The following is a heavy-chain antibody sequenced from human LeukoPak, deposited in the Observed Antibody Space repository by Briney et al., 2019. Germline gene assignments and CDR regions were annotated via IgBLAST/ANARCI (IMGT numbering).Heavy chain of an antibody. J-gene: IGHJ6*02. CDR1: GGSISSYY. CDR2: IYYSGST. V-gene: IGHV4-59*08. CDR3: ARHLAGYYYGMDV. Sequence: SETLSLICSVSGGSISSYYWSWMRQPPGEGLEWIGYIYYSGSTNYNPSLKSRVTISVATSKNQFSLKLSSVTAADTAVYYCARHLAGYYYGMDVWGQGTTVTFSS.